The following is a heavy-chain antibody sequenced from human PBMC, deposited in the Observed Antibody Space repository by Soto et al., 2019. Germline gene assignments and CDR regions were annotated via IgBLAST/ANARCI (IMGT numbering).Heavy chain of an antibody. V-gene: IGHV4-59*01. CDR2: IYYSAST. CDR3: ARDLTDGAFDI. Sequence: QVQLQESGPGLVKPSETLSLTCTVSGGSISSYYWSWIRQPPGKGLEWIGYIYYSASTNYNPSLKSRVTISVDTSKYQFSLKLSSVTAADPAVYYCARDLTDGAFDIWGQGTMVTVSS. D-gene: IGHD3-16*01. J-gene: IGHJ3*02. CDR1: GGSISSYY.